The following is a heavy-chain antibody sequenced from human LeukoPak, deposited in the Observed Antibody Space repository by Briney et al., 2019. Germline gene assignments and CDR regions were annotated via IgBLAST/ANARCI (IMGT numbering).Heavy chain of an antibody. D-gene: IGHD2-2*01. CDR3: ARAPARYCSSTSCYGFDP. V-gene: IGHV3-21*01. CDR2: ISSSSSYI. J-gene: IGHJ5*02. CDR1: GFTLSSYS. Sequence: AGGSLRLSCAASGFTLSSYSMNWVRQAPGKGLEWVSSISSSSSYIYYADSVKGRFTISRDNAKNSLYLQMNSLRAEDTAVYYCARAPARYCSSTSCYGFDPWGQGTLVTVSS.